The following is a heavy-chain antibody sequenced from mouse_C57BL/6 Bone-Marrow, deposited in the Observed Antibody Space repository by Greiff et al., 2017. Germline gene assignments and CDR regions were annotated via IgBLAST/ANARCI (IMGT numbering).Heavy chain of an antibody. CDR2: ISDGGSYT. CDR1: GFTFSSYA. V-gene: IGHV5-4*01. D-gene: IGHD3-1*01. J-gene: IGHJ3*01. CDR3: ARDLTGAD. Sequence: DVKLQESGGGLVKPGGSLKLSCAASGFTFSSYAMSWVRQTPEKRLEWVATISDGGSYTYYPDNVKGRFTISRDNAKNNLYLQMSHLKSEDTALYYCARDLTGADWGQGTLVTASA.